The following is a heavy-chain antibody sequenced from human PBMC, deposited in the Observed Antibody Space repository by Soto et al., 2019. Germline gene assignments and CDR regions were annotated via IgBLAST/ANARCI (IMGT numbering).Heavy chain of an antibody. D-gene: IGHD4-4*01. CDR3: ARLSLSWAVNIYDYTKNYFDY. CDR2: ISGYSGNT. Sequence: QVQLVQSGAEVKTPGASVKVSCKASGYSFTNNGVSWVRQAPGQGLEWMGWISGYSGNTRYAQKFQGRVTMTTDTSTSTAYMELRSLTADDTAVYYCARLSLSWAVNIYDYTKNYFDYWGQGTLVTVSS. J-gene: IGHJ4*02. V-gene: IGHV1-18*01. CDR1: GYSFTNNG.